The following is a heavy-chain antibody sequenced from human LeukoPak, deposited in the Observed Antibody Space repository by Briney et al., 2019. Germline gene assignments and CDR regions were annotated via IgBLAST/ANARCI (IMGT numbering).Heavy chain of an antibody. CDR3: AKGRHGDYGRNFDY. V-gene: IGHV3-30*02. CDR2: IRYDGSNK. CDR1: GFTFSGYG. Sequence: PGGSLRLSCAASGFTFSGYGMHWVRQAPGKGLEWVAFIRYDGSNKYYADSVKGRFTISRDNSKNTLYLQMNSLRAEDTAVYYCAKGRHGDYGRNFDYWGQGTLVTVSS. J-gene: IGHJ4*02. D-gene: IGHD4-17*01.